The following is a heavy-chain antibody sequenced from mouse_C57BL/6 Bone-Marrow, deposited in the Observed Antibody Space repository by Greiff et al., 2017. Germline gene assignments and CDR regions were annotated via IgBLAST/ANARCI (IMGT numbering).Heavy chain of an antibody. CDR2: IDPEDGET. Sequence: VQLKQSGAELVKPGASVKLSCTASGFNINDYYIHWVKQRTEQGLEWIGRIDPEDGETKYAPKFQDKATITADTSSNTAYLQLSSLTSEDTAVYYCTKYLFYHDTNYGGQGTTLSVSS. D-gene: IGHD5-1-1*01. J-gene: IGHJ2*01. CDR3: TKYLFYHDTNY. V-gene: IGHV14-2*01. CDR1: GFNINDYY.